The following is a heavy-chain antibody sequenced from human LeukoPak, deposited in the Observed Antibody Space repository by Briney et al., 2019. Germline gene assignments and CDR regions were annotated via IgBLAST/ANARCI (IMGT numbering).Heavy chain of an antibody. CDR2: IKHDGSAK. J-gene: IGHJ4*02. CDR1: GFTFSSYW. CDR3: ARDKIEGPTKLDY. Sequence: AGSLSLSCAASGFTFSSYWRSWIRQPPGKGLEWVANIKHDGSAKYYVDSVKGRFTISRDNAKNSLYPQINSLRAEDTGVYYCARDKIEGPTKLDYWGQGILVTVSS. D-gene: IGHD1-1*01. V-gene: IGHV3-7*01.